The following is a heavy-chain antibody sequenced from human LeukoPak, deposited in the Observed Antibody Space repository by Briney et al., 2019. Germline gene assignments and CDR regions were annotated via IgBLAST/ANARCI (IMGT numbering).Heavy chain of an antibody. Sequence: GGSLRLSCAASGFTFSSYSMNWVRQAPGKGLEWVSSISSSSSYIYYADSVKGRFTISRDNAKNSLYLQMNSLRAEDTAVYYCARHQVRDGYKFFDPWGQGTLVTVSS. CDR1: GFTFSSYS. J-gene: IGHJ5*02. V-gene: IGHV3-21*01. CDR2: ISSSSSYI. D-gene: IGHD5-24*01. CDR3: ARHQVRDGYKFFDP.